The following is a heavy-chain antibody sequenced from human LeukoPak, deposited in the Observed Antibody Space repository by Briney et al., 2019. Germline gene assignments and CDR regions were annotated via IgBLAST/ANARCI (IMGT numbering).Heavy chain of an antibody. CDR1: DDSISNNRYF. CDR3: ARDIDDVGALLDF. J-gene: IGHJ4*02. CDR2: INYSGRT. V-gene: IGHV4-39*07. D-gene: IGHD1-26*01. Sequence: SETLSLTCTISDDSISNNRYFWARIRQPPGKGLEWIGSINYSGRTYYNPSLKSRLTMSVDTAKRQFSLKLISVTAADTALYYCARDIDDVGALLDFWGQGTLVTVSS.